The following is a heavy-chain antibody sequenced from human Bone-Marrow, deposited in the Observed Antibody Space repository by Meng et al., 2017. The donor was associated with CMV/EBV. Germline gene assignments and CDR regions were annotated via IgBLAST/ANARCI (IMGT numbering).Heavy chain of an antibody. J-gene: IGHJ5*02. CDR1: GYTFTSYG. D-gene: IGHD6-13*01. Sequence: SGYTFTSYGISWVRQAPGQGLEWMGWISAYNGNTNYAQKLQGRVTMTIDTSTSTAYMELRSLRSDDTAVYYCARGPLKLYGSRSWFDPWGQGTLVTVSS. CDR2: ISAYNGNT. CDR3: ARGPLKLYGSRSWFDP. V-gene: IGHV1-18*01.